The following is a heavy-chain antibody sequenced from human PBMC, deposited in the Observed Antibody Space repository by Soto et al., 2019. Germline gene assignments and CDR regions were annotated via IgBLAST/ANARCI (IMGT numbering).Heavy chain of an antibody. CDR1: GYTFTSYA. V-gene: IGHV1-3*01. CDR3: ARVLGIAVAGTEWFDP. CDR2: INAGNGNT. J-gene: IGHJ5*02. Sequence: ASVKVSCKASGYTFTSYAMHWVRLAPGQRLEWMGWINAGNGNTKYSQKFQGRVTITRDTSASTAYMELSSLRSEDTAVYYCARVLGIAVAGTEWFDPWGQGTLVTVSS. D-gene: IGHD6-19*01.